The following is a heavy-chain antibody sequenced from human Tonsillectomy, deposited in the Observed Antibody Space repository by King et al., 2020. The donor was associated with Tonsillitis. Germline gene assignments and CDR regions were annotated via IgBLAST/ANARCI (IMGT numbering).Heavy chain of an antibody. CDR2: IYHSGST. V-gene: IGHV4-38-2*02. CDR1: GYSISSGYY. J-gene: IGHJ5*02. Sequence: QLQESGPGLVKPSETLSLTCTVSGYSISSGYYWAWIRQSPGKGLEWIGSIYHSGSTYYNPSLKSRVTISVDTSKNQFSLKLSSVTAADTAVDYCATAERNFGVVNCLDPWGQGTLVTVS. CDR3: ATAERNFGVVNCLDP. D-gene: IGHD3-3*01.